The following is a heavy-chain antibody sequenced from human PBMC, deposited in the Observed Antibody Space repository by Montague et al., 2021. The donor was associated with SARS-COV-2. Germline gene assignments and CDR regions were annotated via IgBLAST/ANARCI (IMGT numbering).Heavy chain of an antibody. CDR2: INHSGST. V-gene: IGHV4-34*01. J-gene: IGHJ6*02. CDR1: GGSFSGYY. D-gene: IGHD3-10*01. Sequence: SETLSLTCAVYGGSFSGYYWSWIRQPPGKGLEWIGEINHSGSTNYNPSLKSRVTISLDTSKNQFSLQLSSVTAADTAVYYCARGRRILLWFGELLSGGDYYGMDVWGQGTTVTVSS. CDR3: ARGRRILLWFGELLSGGDYYGMDV.